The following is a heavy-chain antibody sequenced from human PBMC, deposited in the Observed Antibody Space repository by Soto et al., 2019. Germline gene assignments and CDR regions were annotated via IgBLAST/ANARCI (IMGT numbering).Heavy chain of an antibody. CDR2: IYYSGST. CDR3: ARDQLRFLEWTWGMDV. CDR1: GGSISSGGYY. Sequence: SETLSLTCTVSGGSISSGGYYWSWIRQHPGKGLEWIGYIYYSGSTYYNPSLKSRVTISVDTSKNQFSLKLSSVTAADTAVYYCARDQLRFLEWTWGMDVWGQGTTVTVSS. D-gene: IGHD3-3*01. J-gene: IGHJ6*02. V-gene: IGHV4-31*03.